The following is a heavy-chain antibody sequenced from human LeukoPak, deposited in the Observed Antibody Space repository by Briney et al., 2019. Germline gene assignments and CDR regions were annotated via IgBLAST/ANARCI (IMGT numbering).Heavy chain of an antibody. D-gene: IGHD4-23*01. V-gene: IGHV1-69*04. CDR2: IIPILGIA. CDR1: GGTFSSYA. J-gene: IGHJ4*02. Sequence: SVKVSCKASGGTFSSYAISWVRQAPGQGLEWMGRIIPILGIANYAQKFQGRVTITADKPTSTAYMELSSLRSEDTAVYYCARDLTTVVRDGYFDYWGQGTLVTVSS. CDR3: ARDLTTVVRDGYFDY.